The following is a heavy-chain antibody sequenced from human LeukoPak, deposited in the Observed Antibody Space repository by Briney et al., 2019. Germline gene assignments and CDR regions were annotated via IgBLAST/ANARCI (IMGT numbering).Heavy chain of an antibody. D-gene: IGHD3-22*01. CDR2: IYPSGST. V-gene: IGHV4-30-2*01. Sequence: SQTLSLTCAVSGGSISSGGYSWSWIRQPPGKGLEWIGYIYPSGSTYYNPSLKSRVTISVDRSKNQFSLKLSSVTAADTAVYYCARAYYYYDSSGYYPPSHFDYWGQGTLVTVSS. CDR1: GGSISSGGYS. J-gene: IGHJ4*02. CDR3: ARAYYYYDSSGYYPPSHFDY.